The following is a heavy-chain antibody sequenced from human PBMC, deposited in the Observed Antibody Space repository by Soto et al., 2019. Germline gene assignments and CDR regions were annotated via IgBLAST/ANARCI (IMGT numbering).Heavy chain of an antibody. D-gene: IGHD2-15*01. CDR1: GFTFSSYG. J-gene: IGHJ5*02. CDR3: AKARRDCSGGSCYSPVFDP. CDR2: ISYDGSNK. V-gene: IGHV3-30*18. Sequence: GGSLRLSCAASGFTFSSYGMHWARQAPGKGLEWVAVISYDGSNKYYADSVKGRFTISRDNSKNTLYLQMNSLRAEDTAVYYCAKARRDCSGGSCYSPVFDPWGQGTLVTVSS.